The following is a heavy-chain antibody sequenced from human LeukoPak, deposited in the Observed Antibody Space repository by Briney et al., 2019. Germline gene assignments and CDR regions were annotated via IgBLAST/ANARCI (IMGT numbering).Heavy chain of an antibody. CDR1: GFTFSDYY. Sequence: TGGSLRLSCAASGFTFSDYYMSWIRQAPGKGLERLSYISSSGRTIYYADSVKGRFTISRDNAKNSLYLQMNSLRVEDTAVYYCARHYYHGSGHGGYWGQGTLVTVSS. J-gene: IGHJ4*02. CDR2: ISSSGRTI. CDR3: ARHYYHGSGHGGY. V-gene: IGHV3-11*01. D-gene: IGHD3-22*01.